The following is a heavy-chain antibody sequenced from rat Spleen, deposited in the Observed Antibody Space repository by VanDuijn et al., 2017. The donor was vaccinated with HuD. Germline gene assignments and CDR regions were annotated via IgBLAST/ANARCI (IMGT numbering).Heavy chain of an antibody. V-gene: IGHV5-29*01. Sequence: EVQLVESDGGLVQPGRSLKLSCAASGFTVSDYYMAWVRQDPTTGLAWVATITYAGTDTYYRDSVKGRFTISRDNAKSTLYLQMDRLRSEDNATYYCVRYDKNSDYYVMDAWGQGASVTVSS. CDR2: ITYAGTDT. CDR3: VRYDKNSDYYVMDA. CDR1: GFTVSDYY. J-gene: IGHJ4*01.